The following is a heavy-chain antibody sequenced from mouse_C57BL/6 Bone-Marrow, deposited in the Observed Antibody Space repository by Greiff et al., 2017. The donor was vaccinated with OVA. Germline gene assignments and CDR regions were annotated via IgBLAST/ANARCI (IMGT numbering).Heavy chain of an antibody. J-gene: IGHJ3*01. CDR1: GFNIKDDY. CDR2: IDPENGDT. CDR3: TAFYGGSRPWFAY. D-gene: IGHD1-1*01. Sequence: VQLKESGAELVRPGASVKLSCTASGFNIKDDYMHWVKQRPEQGLEWIGWIDPENGDTEYASKFQGKATITADTSSNTAYLQLSSLTSEDTAVYYCTAFYGGSRPWFAYWGQGTLVTVSA. V-gene: IGHV14-4*01.